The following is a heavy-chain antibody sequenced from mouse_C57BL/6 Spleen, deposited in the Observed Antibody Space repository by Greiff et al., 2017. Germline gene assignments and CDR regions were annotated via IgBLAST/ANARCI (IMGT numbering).Heavy chain of an antibody. Sequence: QVQLQQPGAELVKPGASVKLSCKASGYTFTSYWMHWVKQRPGQGLEWIGMIHPNSGSTNYNEKFKSKATLTVDKSSSTASMQLSTLTSEDSAVYYSARRVYGSSSSFDYWGEGTTLTVSS. CDR2: IHPNSGST. V-gene: IGHV1-64*01. CDR1: GYTFTSYW. J-gene: IGHJ2*01. D-gene: IGHD1-1*01. CDR3: ARRVYGSSSSFDY.